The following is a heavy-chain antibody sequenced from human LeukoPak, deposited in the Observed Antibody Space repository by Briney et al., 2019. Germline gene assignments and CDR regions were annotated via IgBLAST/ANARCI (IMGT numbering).Heavy chain of an antibody. CDR1: GFTFSSYS. V-gene: IGHV3-7*01. D-gene: IGHD3-16*01. Sequence: PGGSLRLSCAASGFTFSSYSMNWVRQAPGKGLEWVANMNQDGSAKDYVDSVKGRFTISRDNARNSLYLQMSSLRAEDTAVYYCATYTHWVAGDVWGQGTTVTVSS. J-gene: IGHJ6*02. CDR2: MNQDGSAK. CDR3: ATYTHWVAGDV.